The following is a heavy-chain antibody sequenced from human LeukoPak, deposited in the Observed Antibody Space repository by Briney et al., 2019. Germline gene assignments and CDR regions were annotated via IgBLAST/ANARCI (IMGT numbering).Heavy chain of an antibody. CDR2: ISGDGGGT. Sequence: GGSLRLSCAASGFTFSSYSMNWVRQAPGKGLDWVSLISGDGGGTSSADSLKGRFTISRDNSKNSLYLQMNSLTTDDTALYYCAKDGRCSTTNCYGYMDVWGKGTTVTVSS. CDR1: GFTFSSYS. CDR3: AKDGRCSTTNCYGYMDV. J-gene: IGHJ6*03. V-gene: IGHV3-43*02. D-gene: IGHD2-2*01.